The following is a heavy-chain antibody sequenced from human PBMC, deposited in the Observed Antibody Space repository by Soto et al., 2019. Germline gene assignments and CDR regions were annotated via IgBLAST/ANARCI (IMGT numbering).Heavy chain of an antibody. D-gene: IGHD6-13*01. V-gene: IGHV3-33*01. CDR3: AREGIAAALFLVDAFDI. CDR1: GFTFSSYG. Sequence: QVQLVESGGGVVQPGRSLRLSCAASGFTFSSYGMHWVRQAPGKGLEWVAVIWSDGSNKYYADSVKGRFTISRDNSKNTLYLQMNSLRAEDTAVYYCAREGIAAALFLVDAFDIWGQGTMVTVSS. CDR2: IWSDGSNK. J-gene: IGHJ3*02.